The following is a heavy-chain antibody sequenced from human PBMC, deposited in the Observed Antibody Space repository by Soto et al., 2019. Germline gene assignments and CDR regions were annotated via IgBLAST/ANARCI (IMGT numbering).Heavy chain of an antibody. Sequence: LVESGGALVYPGGSLRLSCIASGFSFSDYSMNWVRQAPGKGLQWVSYISSSSDKTYYADCVKGRFTVSRDNAKNAVFLEMNSLRDDDTATYYCARLPKGSLVTAWGQGTRVTVSS. CDR3: ARLPKGSLVTA. D-gene: IGHD2-21*02. CDR1: GFSFSDYS. CDR2: ISSSSDKT. V-gene: IGHV3-48*02. J-gene: IGHJ4*02.